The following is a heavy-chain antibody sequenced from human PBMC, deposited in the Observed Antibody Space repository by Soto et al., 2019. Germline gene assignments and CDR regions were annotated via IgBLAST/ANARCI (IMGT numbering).Heavy chain of an antibody. CDR3: AKAPGPIALADPFEY. V-gene: IGHV3-23*01. CDR2: ISDSGEST. J-gene: IGHJ4*02. Sequence: EVHLLESGGGLVQPGGSLRLSCAASGFTFSSYAMSWVRQAPGKGLEWVSSISDSGESTYYADSVKGRFTISRDNSKNTLYLQLSSLRAEDTAVYYCAKAPGPIALADPFEYWGQGTLVTVSS. D-gene: IGHD6-19*01. CDR1: GFTFSSYA.